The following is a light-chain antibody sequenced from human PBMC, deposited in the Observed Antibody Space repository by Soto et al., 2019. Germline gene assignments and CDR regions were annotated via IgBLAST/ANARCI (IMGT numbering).Light chain of an antibody. Sequence: DIHMTQSPSSLSASVGDRVAITCRASQPINDYLNWYRQAPGKASTLLIYSASSLRSGVPSRFSGRGYGTNFTLTIGSLQPDDFATYFCQQYYNYSTFGQGTKVDIK. CDR2: SAS. V-gene: IGKV1-39*01. CDR3: QQYYNYST. J-gene: IGKJ1*01. CDR1: QPINDY.